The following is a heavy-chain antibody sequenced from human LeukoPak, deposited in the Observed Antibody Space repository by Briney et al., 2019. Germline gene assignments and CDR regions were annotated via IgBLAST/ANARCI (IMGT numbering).Heavy chain of an antibody. CDR1: GFTLSTNA. Sequence: GGSLRLSCLTSGFTLSTNAMSWVRQAPGKGLEWVGHIKSKADGGTTDYAAPVKGRFTISRDDSKNTLYLQMNSLKTEDTAVYYCTTGRPGVVVAAEDYWGQGTLVTVSS. CDR3: TTGRPGVVVAAEDY. J-gene: IGHJ4*02. V-gene: IGHV3-15*01. CDR2: IKSKADGGTT. D-gene: IGHD2-15*01.